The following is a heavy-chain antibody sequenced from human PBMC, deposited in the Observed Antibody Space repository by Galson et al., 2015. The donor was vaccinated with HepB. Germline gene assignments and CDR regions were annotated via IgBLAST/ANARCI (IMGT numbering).Heavy chain of an antibody. CDR3: ARFAGGGYSTSWYRSGFDY. V-gene: IGHV3-7*05. D-gene: IGHD6-13*01. CDR1: GFTFSGYW. Sequence: SLRLSCAAAGFTFSGYWMTWVRQAPGKGLEWVANIKEDESEKYYVDSVKGRFTISRDKAKNSLYLQLNRLRAEDTAVYFCARFAGGGYSTSWYRSGFDYWGQGTLVIVSS. CDR2: IKEDESEK. J-gene: IGHJ4*02.